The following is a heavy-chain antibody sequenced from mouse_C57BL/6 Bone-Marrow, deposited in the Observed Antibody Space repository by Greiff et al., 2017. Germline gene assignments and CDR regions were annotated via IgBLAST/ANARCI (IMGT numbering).Heavy chain of an antibody. J-gene: IGHJ2*01. CDR1: GFSLTSYG. V-gene: IGHV2-5*01. Sequence: QVQLQQSGPGLVQPSQSLSITCTVSGFSLTSYGVHWVRQSPGKGLEWLGVIWRGGSTDYNAAFMSRLSITKDNSKSQVFFKMNSLQADDTAIYXCAKNSDYSIYYFDYWGQGTTLTVSS. CDR2: IWRGGST. D-gene: IGHD2-5*01. CDR3: AKNSDYSIYYFDY.